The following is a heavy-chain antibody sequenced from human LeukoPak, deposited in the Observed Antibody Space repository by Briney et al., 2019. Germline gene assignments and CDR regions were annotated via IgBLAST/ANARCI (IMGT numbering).Heavy chain of an antibody. Sequence: GGSLRLSCVASGFTFSNYWMSWVRLFPGKEIEWLANIKHDGTESHHVDSVRGRFTISRDNTKNSLFLQMDSLRTEDTAVYYCARDPTPRYCSGGSCYTHYGMDVWGQGTTVTVSS. CDR1: GFTFSNYW. CDR2: IKHDGTES. CDR3: ARDPTPRYCSGGSCYTHYGMDV. V-gene: IGHV3-7*01. J-gene: IGHJ6*02. D-gene: IGHD2-15*01.